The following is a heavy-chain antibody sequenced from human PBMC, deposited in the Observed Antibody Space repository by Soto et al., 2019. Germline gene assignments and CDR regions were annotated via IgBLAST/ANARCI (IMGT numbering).Heavy chain of an antibody. CDR2: IDYSGTT. D-gene: IGHD6-19*01. CDR1: GDSVRSDY. Sequence: SSETLSLTCSVSGDSVRSDYWNWIRQTPGEGLEWVGYIDYSGTTNINPSLRSRVTMSIDTSRNQFSLKLTSVTAADTAVYYCARGSSLAVVPPFDPWGQGTLVTVSS. CDR3: ARGSSLAVVPPFDP. V-gene: IGHV4-59*02. J-gene: IGHJ5*02.